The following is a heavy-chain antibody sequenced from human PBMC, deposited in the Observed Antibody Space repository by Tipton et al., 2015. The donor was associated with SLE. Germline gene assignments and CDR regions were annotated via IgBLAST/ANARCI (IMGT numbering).Heavy chain of an antibody. J-gene: IGHJ4*02. CDR2: IYHSGST. CDR3: ARGWTGTTR. V-gene: IGHV4-34*01. Sequence: TLSLTCAVYGGSFSGYYWSWIRQPPGKGLEWIGSIYHSGSTYYNPSLKSRVTISVDTSKNQFSLKLSSVTAADTAVYYCARGWTGTTRWGQGTLVTVSS. CDR1: GGSFSGYY. D-gene: IGHD1-7*01.